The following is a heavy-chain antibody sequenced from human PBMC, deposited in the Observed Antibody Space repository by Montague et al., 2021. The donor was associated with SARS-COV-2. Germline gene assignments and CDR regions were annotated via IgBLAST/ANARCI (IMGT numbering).Heavy chain of an antibody. Sequence: SETLSLTCGVSGGSISDNNWWSWVRQSPETGLEWIGGISLGGHTDYNPSLKSRVTISLDKSKNQFSLKLTSVTAADTAVYYCARDIWEPEVRSRGWFDPWGQGILVPVSA. CDR2: ISLGGHT. V-gene: IGHV4-4*02. CDR1: GGSISDNNW. D-gene: IGHD1-26*01. CDR3: ARDIWEPEVRSRGWFDP. J-gene: IGHJ5*02.